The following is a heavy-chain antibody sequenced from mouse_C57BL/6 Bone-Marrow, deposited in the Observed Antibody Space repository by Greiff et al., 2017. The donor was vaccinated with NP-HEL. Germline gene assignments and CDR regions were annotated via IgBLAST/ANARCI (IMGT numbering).Heavy chain of an antibody. Sequence: EVQLVESGGGLVQPKGSLKLSCAASGFSFNTYAMNWVRQAPGKGLEWVARIRSKSNNYATYYADSVKDRFTISRDDSESMLYLQMNNLKTEDTAMYYCVRHGIYYDYPSWFAYWGQGTLVTVSA. D-gene: IGHD2-4*01. CDR2: IRSKSNNYAT. V-gene: IGHV10-1*01. J-gene: IGHJ3*01. CDR3: VRHGIYYDYPSWFAY. CDR1: GFSFNTYA.